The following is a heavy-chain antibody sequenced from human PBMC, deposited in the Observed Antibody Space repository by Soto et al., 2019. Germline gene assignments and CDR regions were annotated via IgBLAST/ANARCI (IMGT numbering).Heavy chain of an antibody. Sequence: PSETLSLTCAVYGGSFSGYYWSWIRQPPGKGLEWIGEINHSGSTNYNPSLKSRVTISVDTSKNQFSLKLSSVTAADTAVYYCASGGGWYGNYFDYWGQGTLVTVSS. CDR3: ASGGGWYGNYFDY. J-gene: IGHJ4*02. CDR2: INHSGST. D-gene: IGHD6-19*01. V-gene: IGHV4-34*01. CDR1: GGSFSGYY.